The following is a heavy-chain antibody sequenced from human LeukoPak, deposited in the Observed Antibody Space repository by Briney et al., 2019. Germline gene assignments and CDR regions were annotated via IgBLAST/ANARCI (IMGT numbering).Heavy chain of an antibody. CDR2: ISSSSSNI. D-gene: IGHD6-13*01. Sequence: PGGSLRLSCAASGFTFSSYSMNWVRQAPGKGLEWVSSISSSSSNIYYADSVKGRFTISRDNAKNSLYLQMNGLRAEDTAVYYCARGVAAAGYLLDYWGQGTLVTVSS. CDR3: ARGVAAAGYLLDY. CDR1: GFTFSSYS. V-gene: IGHV3-21*01. J-gene: IGHJ4*02.